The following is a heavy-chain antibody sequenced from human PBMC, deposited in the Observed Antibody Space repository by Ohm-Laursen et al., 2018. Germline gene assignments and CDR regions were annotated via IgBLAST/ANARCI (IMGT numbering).Heavy chain of an antibody. J-gene: IGHJ4*02. CDR1: GFTFSSYG. Sequence: SLRLSCAAPGFTFSSYGMHWVRQAPGEGLEWVAVIWYDGSNKYYADSVKGRFTISRDNARNSLYLQMNSLRAEDTAVYYCAREYSGRDYFDYWGQGTLVTVSS. CDR2: IWYDGSNK. D-gene: IGHD3-10*01. CDR3: AREYSGRDYFDY. V-gene: IGHV3-33*01.